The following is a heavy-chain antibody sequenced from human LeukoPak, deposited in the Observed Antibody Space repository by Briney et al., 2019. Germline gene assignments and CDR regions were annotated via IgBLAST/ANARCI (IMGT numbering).Heavy chain of an antibody. V-gene: IGHV3-23*01. CDR3: AKGPFSRIPRPSWFDP. Sequence: PGGSLRLSCAASGFTFSSYAMSWVRQAPGKGLEWVSAISGSGGSTYYADSVKGRFTISRDNSKNTLYLQMNSLRAEDTAVYYCAKGPFSRIPRPSWFDPWGQGTLVTVSS. D-gene: IGHD3-16*01. CDR2: ISGSGGST. J-gene: IGHJ5*02. CDR1: GFTFSSYA.